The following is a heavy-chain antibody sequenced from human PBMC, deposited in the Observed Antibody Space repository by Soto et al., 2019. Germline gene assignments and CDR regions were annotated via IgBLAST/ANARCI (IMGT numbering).Heavy chain of an antibody. Sequence: VGSLRLSCAASGFTFSSYAMSWVRQAPGKGLEWVSAISGSGDSTYYADSVKGRFTISRDNSKNTLYLQMNGLRAEDTAVYYCAKSCTGGWYSSCFDYWGQGTLVTVSS. D-gene: IGHD6-19*01. CDR1: GFTFSSYA. V-gene: IGHV3-23*01. CDR2: ISGSGDST. J-gene: IGHJ4*02. CDR3: AKSCTGGWYSSCFDY.